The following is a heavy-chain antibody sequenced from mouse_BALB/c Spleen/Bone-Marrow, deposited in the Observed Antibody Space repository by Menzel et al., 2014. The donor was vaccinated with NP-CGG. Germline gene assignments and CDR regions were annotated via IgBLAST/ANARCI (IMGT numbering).Heavy chain of an antibody. Sequence: QVQLQQSGAELVRPGSSVKISCKASGYAFSSYWMSWVKQRPGQGLEWIGQIYPGDGDTNYNGKFKGKATLTADKSSSTAFIQLSSLASGGSGVYFWAKRLPAMDCWGQGTSVSGCS. J-gene: IGHJ4*01. V-gene: IGHV1-80*01. CDR3: AKRLPAMDC. CDR1: GYAFSSYW. D-gene: IGHD2-2*01. CDR2: IYPGDGDT.